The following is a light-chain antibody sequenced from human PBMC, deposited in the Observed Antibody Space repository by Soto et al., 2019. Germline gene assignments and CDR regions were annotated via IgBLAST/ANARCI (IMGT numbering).Light chain of an antibody. J-gene: IGKJ2*01. CDR1: QSVSSSY. V-gene: IGKV3-20*01. CDR2: GAS. Sequence: EIVLTQSPGTLSLSPGERATLSCRASQSVSSSYLAWYQQKPGQAPRLLIYGASSWATGIPDRFSGSGSGTDFTLTISSLEPEDFAVYYCQQYGSSPPYTFVQGTQLEIK. CDR3: QQYGSSPPYT.